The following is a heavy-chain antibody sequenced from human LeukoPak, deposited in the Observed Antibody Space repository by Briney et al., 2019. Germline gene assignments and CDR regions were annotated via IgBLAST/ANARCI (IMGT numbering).Heavy chain of an antibody. D-gene: IGHD4-17*01. J-gene: IGHJ3*02. CDR1: GYTFTSYD. Sequence: GASVKVSCKASGYTFTSYDLNWVRQAPGQGLEWMGWISAYNGNTNYAQKLQGRVTMTTDTSTSTAYMELRSLRSDDTAVYYCARDGDYGDYGDAFDIWGQGTMVTVSS. CDR2: ISAYNGNT. CDR3: ARDGDYGDYGDAFDI. V-gene: IGHV1-18*01.